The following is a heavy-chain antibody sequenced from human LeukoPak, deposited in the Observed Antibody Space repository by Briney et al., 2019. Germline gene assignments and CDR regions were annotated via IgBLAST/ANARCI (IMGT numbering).Heavy chain of an antibody. CDR1: GFTFSSYA. CDR2: ISYDGSNK. J-gene: IGHJ4*02. D-gene: IGHD3-10*01. Sequence: PGGSLRLSCAASGFTFSSYAMHWVRQAPGKGLEWVAVISYDGSNKYYADSVKGRFTISRDNSKNTLYLQMNSLRAEDTAVYYCTRHQSSGSEWGQGTLVTVSS. V-gene: IGHV3-30-3*01. CDR3: TRHQSSGSE.